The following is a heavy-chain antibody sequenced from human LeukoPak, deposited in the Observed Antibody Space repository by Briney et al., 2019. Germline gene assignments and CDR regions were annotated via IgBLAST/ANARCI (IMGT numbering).Heavy chain of an antibody. J-gene: IGHJ4*02. D-gene: IGHD4-23*01. V-gene: IGHV5-51*01. Sequence: GESLKISCKGSGYSFTSYWISWVRQMPGKGLEWMGIIHPGDSDTTYSPSFQGQVTISADKSISTAYLQWSSLKASDTAMYYCARQPPTTLVIGSYDYWGQGTLVSVSS. CDR1: GYSFTSYW. CDR3: ARQPPTTLVIGSYDY. CDR2: IHPGDSDT.